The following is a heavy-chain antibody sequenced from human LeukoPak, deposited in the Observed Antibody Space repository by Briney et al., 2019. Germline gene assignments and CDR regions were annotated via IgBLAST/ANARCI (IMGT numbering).Heavy chain of an antibody. J-gene: IGHJ4*02. V-gene: IGHV4-59*08. Sequence: SETLSLTCTVSGGSISDYFWSWIRQPPGKGLEWVGYVFYNGSTNYNPSLKSRVTISIDTSRIRFSLRLSSVTAADTAVYYCARRVDDFWSGYAFFDYWGQGTLVTVSS. CDR2: VFYNGST. CDR1: GGSISDYF. D-gene: IGHD3-3*01. CDR3: ARRVDDFWSGYAFFDY.